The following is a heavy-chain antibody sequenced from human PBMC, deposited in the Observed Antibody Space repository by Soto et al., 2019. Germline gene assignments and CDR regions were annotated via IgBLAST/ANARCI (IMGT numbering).Heavy chain of an antibody. J-gene: IGHJ5*02. CDR2: VYHTGDT. CDR3: AREIVTAGGNNYFDP. Sequence: SETLSLTCGVSGGTVASSHWWSWVRQSPGRGLEWIGNVYHTGDTNFNPSLQSRVTFSVDKSNNQFSLRLTSVTAADTAVYFCAREIVTAGGNNYFDPWGPGTLVTV. D-gene: IGHD2-21*02. V-gene: IGHV4-4*02. CDR1: GGTVASSHW.